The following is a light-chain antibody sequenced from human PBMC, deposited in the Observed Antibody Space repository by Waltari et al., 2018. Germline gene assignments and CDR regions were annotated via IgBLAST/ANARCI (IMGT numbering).Light chain of an antibody. CDR2: GAF. CDR1: QSVSGSY. CDR3: QQYGSPRGIT. Sequence: ELVLTQSPGTLSLSPGERATLSCRASQSVSGSYLAWYQQKPGQAPRLLIYGAFSRATGIPDRFSGSGSGTDFTLTISSLEPEDFAVYYCQQYGSPRGITFGPGTKVDIK. J-gene: IGKJ3*01. V-gene: IGKV3-20*01.